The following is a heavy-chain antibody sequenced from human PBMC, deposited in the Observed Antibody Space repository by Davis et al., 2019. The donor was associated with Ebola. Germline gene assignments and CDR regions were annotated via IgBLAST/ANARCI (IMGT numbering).Heavy chain of an antibody. D-gene: IGHD3-22*01. V-gene: IGHV3-53*01. J-gene: IGHJ6*02. CDR1: GFTVSSNY. CDR2: IYSGGST. Sequence: GESLKISCAASGFTVSSNYMSWVRQAPGKGLEWVSVIYSGGSTYYADSVKGRFTISRDNSKNTLYLQMNSLRAGDTAVYYCARARRYYYDSSGYYDSHYGMDVWGQGTTVTVSS. CDR3: ARARRYYYDSSGYYDSHYGMDV.